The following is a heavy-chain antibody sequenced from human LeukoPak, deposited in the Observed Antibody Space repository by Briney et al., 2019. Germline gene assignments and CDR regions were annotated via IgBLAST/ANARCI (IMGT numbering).Heavy chain of an antibody. J-gene: IGHJ4*02. CDR3: ARDRADGWFGELFCDY. Sequence: SGGSLRLSCAASGFTFSSYSMNWVRQAPRKGLEWVSSISSSSSYIYYADSVKGRFTISTDNAKNSLSLQMNSMRAEDTAVYYCARDRADGWFGELFCDYWGQGTLVTVSS. CDR2: ISSSSSYI. D-gene: IGHD3-10*01. V-gene: IGHV3-21*01. CDR1: GFTFSSYS.